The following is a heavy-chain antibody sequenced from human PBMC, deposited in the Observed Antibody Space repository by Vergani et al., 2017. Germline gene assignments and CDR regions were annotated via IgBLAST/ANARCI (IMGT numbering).Heavy chain of an antibody. D-gene: IGHD2-21*02. CDR2: ISYSGDT. CDR1: GDSISPYF. V-gene: IGHV4-59*01. J-gene: IGHJ4*02. CDR3: ARGGWLVPDV. Sequence: QVQLHESGPGLVKPSETLSLTCTVSGDSISPYFWTWIRQPPGQGLEWIGYISYSGDTNCAPSLKSRVSISLDTSKNQFSLQVNSVTPSDMAVYYCARGGWLVPDVWGQGTLVTVSS.